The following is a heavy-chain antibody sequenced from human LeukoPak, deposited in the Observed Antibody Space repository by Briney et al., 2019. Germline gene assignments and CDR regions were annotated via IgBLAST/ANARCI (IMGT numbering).Heavy chain of an antibody. CDR2: IYSGGST. V-gene: IGHV3-66*01. D-gene: IGHD3-22*01. CDR1: GFTVSSNY. CDR3: ARDYRNYYDSSGHFDY. Sequence: PGGSLRLSCAASGFTVSSNYMSWVRQAPGKGLEWVSVIYSGGSTYYSDSLKGRYTISRDNSKNTLYLQMNSMRAEDTAVYYCARDYRNYYDSSGHFDYWGQGTLVTVSS. J-gene: IGHJ4*02.